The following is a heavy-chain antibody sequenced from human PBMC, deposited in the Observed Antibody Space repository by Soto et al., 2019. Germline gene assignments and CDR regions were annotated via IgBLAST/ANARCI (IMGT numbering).Heavy chain of an antibody. D-gene: IGHD2-2*02. CDR1: GFTFSSYG. CDR2: ISYDGSNK. V-gene: IGHV3-30*18. CDR3: AKDQRRYCSSTSCYTFDY. J-gene: IGHJ4*02. Sequence: GGSLRLSCAASGFTFSSYGMHWVRQAPGKGLEWVAVISYDGSNKYYADSVKGRFTISRDNSKNTLYLQMNSLRAEDTAVYYCAKDQRRYCSSTSCYTFDYWGQGTLVTVSS.